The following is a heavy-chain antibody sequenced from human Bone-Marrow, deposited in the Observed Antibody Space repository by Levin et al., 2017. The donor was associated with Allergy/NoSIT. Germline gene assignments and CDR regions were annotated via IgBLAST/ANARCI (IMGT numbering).Heavy chain of an antibody. D-gene: IGHD2-2*01. J-gene: IGHJ6*03. CDR3: ARMGYCSSTSCLIYYYYMDG. CDR1: GGSISSNNW. V-gene: IGHV4-4*02. CDR2: IYHSGIT. Sequence: PSETLSLTCAVSGGSISSNNWWSWVRQPPGKGLAWIGEIYHSGITTYNPSLKSRVTISVDKSKNQFSLKLSSVTAADTAVYYCARMGYCSSTSCLIYYYYMDGWGKGTTVTVSS.